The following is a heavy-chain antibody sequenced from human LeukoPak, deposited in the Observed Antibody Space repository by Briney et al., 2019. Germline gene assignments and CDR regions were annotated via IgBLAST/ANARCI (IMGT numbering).Heavy chain of an antibody. CDR1: WFTFRSYS. D-gene: IGHD5-18*01. J-gene: IGHJ3*02. Sequence: GGALRISCAASWFTFRSYSMNWGRPAPGKGVGWVSSISSSSSYIYYADSVKGRFTISRDNAKNSLYLQMNSLRAEDTAVYYCAREVVDTNAFDIWGQGTMVTVSS. V-gene: IGHV3-21*01. CDR2: ISSSSSYI. CDR3: AREVVDTNAFDI.